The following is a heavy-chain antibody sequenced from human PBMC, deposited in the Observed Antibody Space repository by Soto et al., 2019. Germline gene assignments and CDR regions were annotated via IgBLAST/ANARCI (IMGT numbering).Heavy chain of an antibody. V-gene: IGHV3-23*01. J-gene: IGHJ4*02. D-gene: IGHD4-17*01. CDR1: GFTFSSYA. CDR3: AKDPRMATVTTDYFDS. Sequence: GGSLRLSCAVSGFTFSSYAMSWVRQAPGKGLEWVSAISGSGGSTYYADSVKGRFTISRDNSKNTLYLQMNSLRADDTAVYYCAKDPRMATVTTDYFDSWGQGTLVTVSS. CDR2: ISGSGGST.